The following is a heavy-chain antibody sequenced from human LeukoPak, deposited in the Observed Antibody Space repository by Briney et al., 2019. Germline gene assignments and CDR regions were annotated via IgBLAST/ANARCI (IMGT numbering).Heavy chain of an antibody. CDR2: IYHSGST. CDR1: GYSISSGYY. J-gene: IGHJ4*02. Sequence: PSETLSLPCTVSGYSISSGYYWGWIRQPPGKGLEWIGSIYHSGSTYYNPSLKSRVTISVDTSKNQFSLKLTSVTAADTAVYYCARDAVVPASLLDYWGQGTLVTVSS. D-gene: IGHD2-2*01. CDR3: ARDAVVPASLLDY. V-gene: IGHV4-38-2*02.